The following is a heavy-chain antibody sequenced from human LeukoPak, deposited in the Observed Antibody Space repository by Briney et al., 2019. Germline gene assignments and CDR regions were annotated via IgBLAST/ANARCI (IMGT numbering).Heavy chain of an antibody. D-gene: IGHD1-14*01. CDR2: ISGSGGRT. Sequence: PGGSLRLSCAASGFTFSSYAMSWVRQAPGKGLEWVSNISGSGGRTYYADSVKGRFTISRDDSKNTLYLQMNSLRAEDTAVYYCAKGGLNRFDYWGQGTLVTVSS. CDR1: GFTFSSYA. J-gene: IGHJ4*02. CDR3: AKGGLNRFDY. V-gene: IGHV3-23*01.